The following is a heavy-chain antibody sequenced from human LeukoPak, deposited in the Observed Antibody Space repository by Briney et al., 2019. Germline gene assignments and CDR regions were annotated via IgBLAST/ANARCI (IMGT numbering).Heavy chain of an antibody. CDR2: INHSGST. D-gene: IGHD5-12*01. Sequence: PSETLSLTCAVYGGSFSGYYWSWIRQPPGKGLEWIGEINHSGSTNYNPSLKSRVTISVDTSKNQFSLKLSSVTAADTAVYYCARDGRGPILFNWRDGYNRAPNWYFDLWGRGTLVTVSS. V-gene: IGHV4-34*01. J-gene: IGHJ2*01. CDR3: ARDGRGPILFNWRDGYNRAPNWYFDL. CDR1: GGSFSGYY.